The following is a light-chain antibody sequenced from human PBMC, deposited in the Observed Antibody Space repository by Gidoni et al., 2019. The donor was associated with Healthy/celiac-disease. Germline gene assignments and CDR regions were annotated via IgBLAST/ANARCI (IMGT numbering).Light chain of an antibody. CDR2: GNS. CDR3: QSYDSSLSGRGVV. CDR1: SANIGAGYD. Sequence: QSVLTQPPPVSGAPGQRVTISCTGSSANIGAGYDVHWYQQLPGTAPHLLIYGNSNRPSGVPDRFSGSKSGTSASLAITGLQAEDEADYYCQSYDSSLSGRGVVFGGGTKLTVL. J-gene: IGLJ2*01. V-gene: IGLV1-40*01.